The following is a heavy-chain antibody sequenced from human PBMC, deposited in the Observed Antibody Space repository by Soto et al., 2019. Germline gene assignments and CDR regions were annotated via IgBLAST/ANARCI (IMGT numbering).Heavy chain of an antibody. V-gene: IGHV1-18*04. CDR3: ARDKSARPPGYSSGWSFDY. CDR2: ISDYNGNT. D-gene: IGHD6-19*01. CDR1: GYTFTSYG. Sequence: ASVKVSCKASGYTFTSYGISWVRQDPGQGLEGRGWISDYNGNTNYAQKLQGRVTMTTDTSTSTAYMELRSLRSDDTAVYYCARDKSARPPGYSSGWSFDYWGQGTLVTVSS. J-gene: IGHJ4*02.